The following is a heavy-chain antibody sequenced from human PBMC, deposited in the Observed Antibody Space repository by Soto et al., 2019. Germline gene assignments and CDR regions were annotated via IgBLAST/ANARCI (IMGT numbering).Heavy chain of an antibody. V-gene: IGHV1-3*01. Sequence: ASVKVSCKASGYTFTSYAMHWVRQAPGQRLEWMGWINAGNGNTKYSQKFQGRVTITRDTSASTAYMELSSLRSEDTAVYYCAAPSGSYTNDAFDIWGQGTMVTVSS. CDR1: GYTFTSYA. CDR2: INAGNGNT. D-gene: IGHD1-26*01. J-gene: IGHJ3*02. CDR3: AAPSGSYTNDAFDI.